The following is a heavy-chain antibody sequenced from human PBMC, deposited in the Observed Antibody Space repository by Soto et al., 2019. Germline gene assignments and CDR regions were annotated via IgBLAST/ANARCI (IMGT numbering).Heavy chain of an antibody. V-gene: IGHV4-30-4*01. CDR1: GGSISSGDYY. CDR2: IYYSGST. Sequence: SETLSLTCAVSGGSISSGDYYWSWIRQPPGKGLEWIGYIYYSGSTYYNPSLKSRVTISVDTSKNQFSLKLSSVTAADTAVYYCARGLITGSQYSGGWYYFDSWGQGTQVTVSS. CDR3: ARGLITGSQYSGGWYYFDS. J-gene: IGHJ4*02. D-gene: IGHD1-26*01.